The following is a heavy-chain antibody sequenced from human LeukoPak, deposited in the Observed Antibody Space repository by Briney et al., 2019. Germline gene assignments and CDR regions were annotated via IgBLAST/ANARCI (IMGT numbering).Heavy chain of an antibody. CDR3: ARGQGRGR. CDR1: GGSFSGYY. J-gene: IGHJ4*01. V-gene: IGHV4-34*01. Sequence: SETLSLTCAVYGGSFSGYYWSWTRQPPGKGLEWIGEINHSGSTNYNPSLKSRVTISVDTSKNQFSLKLSSVTAADTAVYYCARGQGRGRWGQGTLVTVSS. CDR2: INHSGST.